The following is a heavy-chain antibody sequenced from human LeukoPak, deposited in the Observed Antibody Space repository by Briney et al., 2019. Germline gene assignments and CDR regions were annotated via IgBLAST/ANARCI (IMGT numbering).Heavy chain of an antibody. V-gene: IGHV1-3*01. D-gene: IGHD3-3*01. CDR1: GYTFTSYA. Sequence: ASVKVSCEASGYTFTSYAMHWVRQAPGQRLEWMGWINAGNGNTKYSQKFQGRVTITRDTSASTAYMELSSLRSEDTAVYYCARDAFWSGYHAVVGFDPWGQGTLVTVSS. J-gene: IGHJ5*02. CDR2: INAGNGNT. CDR3: ARDAFWSGYHAVVGFDP.